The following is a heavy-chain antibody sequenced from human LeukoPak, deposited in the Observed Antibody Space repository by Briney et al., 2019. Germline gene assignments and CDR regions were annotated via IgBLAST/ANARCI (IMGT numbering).Heavy chain of an antibody. CDR2: ISSSGSTI. V-gene: IGHV3-48*03. Sequence: GGSLRLSCAASGFTFSIYAMSWVRQAPGKGLEWVSYISSSGSTIYYADSVKGRFTISRDNAKNSLYLQMNSLRAEDTAVYYCAELGITMIGGVWGKGTTVTISS. D-gene: IGHD3-10*02. CDR3: AELGITMIGGV. CDR1: GFTFSIYA. J-gene: IGHJ6*04.